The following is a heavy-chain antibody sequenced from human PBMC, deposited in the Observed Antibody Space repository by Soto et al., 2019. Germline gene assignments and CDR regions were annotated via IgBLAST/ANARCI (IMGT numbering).Heavy chain of an antibody. CDR1: GDSVSSNSAA. CDR2: TYYRSKWYN. J-gene: IGHJ6*02. V-gene: IGHV6-1*01. D-gene: IGHD6-13*01. CDR3: ARGRSAVRAPVDYYYGMDV. Sequence: PSQTLSLTCVISGDSVSSNSAAWNWIRQSPSRGLEWLGRTYYRSKWYNDYAVSVKSRITINPDTSKNQFSLQLNSVTPEDTAVYCCARGRSAVRAPVDYYYGMDVWGQGTTVTVS.